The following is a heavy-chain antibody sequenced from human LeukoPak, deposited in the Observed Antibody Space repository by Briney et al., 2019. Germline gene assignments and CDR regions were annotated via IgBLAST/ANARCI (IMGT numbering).Heavy chain of an antibody. Sequence: SETLSLTCTVSGGSISSGDYYWSWIRQPPGKGLEWMGYIYYSGSTYYNPSLKSRVTISVDTSKNQFSLKLRSVTAADTAVYFCARGLGSSWYGDWGQGTLVTVPS. CDR3: ARGLGSSWYGD. CDR1: GGSISSGDYY. V-gene: IGHV4-30-4*01. D-gene: IGHD6-13*01. J-gene: IGHJ4*02. CDR2: IYYSGST.